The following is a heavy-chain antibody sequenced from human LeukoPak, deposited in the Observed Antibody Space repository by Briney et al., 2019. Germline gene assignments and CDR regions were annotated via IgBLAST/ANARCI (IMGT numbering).Heavy chain of an antibody. Sequence: GASVKVSCKASGYTFTAYYINWVRQAPGQGLEWMAFINPNSGDTYSAPQFQGRVTMTRDTSISTASMELSWLSSDDTAVYYCATGVATAFTYWGQGTPVTVSS. D-gene: IGHD5-18*01. V-gene: IGHV1-2*02. CDR2: INPNSGDT. CDR3: ATGVATAFTY. CDR1: GYTFTAYY. J-gene: IGHJ4*02.